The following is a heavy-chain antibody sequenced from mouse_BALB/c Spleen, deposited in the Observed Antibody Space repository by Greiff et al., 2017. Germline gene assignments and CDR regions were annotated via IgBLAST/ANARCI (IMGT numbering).Heavy chain of an antibody. D-gene: IGHD1-1*01. J-gene: IGHJ4*01. CDR2: IYPSDSYT. Sequence: QVQLQQPGAELVRPGASVKLSCKASGYTFTSYWINWVKQRPGQGLEWIGNIYPSDSYTNYNQKFKDKATLTVDKSSSTAYMQLSSPTSEDSAVYYCTRLSHYYYGSSLDYWGQGTSVTVSS. CDR1: GYTFTSYW. V-gene: IGHV1-69*02. CDR3: TRLSHYYYGSSLDY.